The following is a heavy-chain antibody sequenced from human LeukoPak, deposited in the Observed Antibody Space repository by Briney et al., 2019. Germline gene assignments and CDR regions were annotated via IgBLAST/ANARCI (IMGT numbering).Heavy chain of an antibody. Sequence: GGSQRLSCAPSVYTFSIYCMHWVRQAPGKGVVWVSSIKSDGSCIMYADCVRGRFTISRDNAKNMLFVKMNSVRAEDKAGYYCARDLDYGGRSNFDHWGQGTLVTVSS. CDR1: VYTFSIYC. J-gene: IGHJ4*02. V-gene: IGHV3-74*03. D-gene: IGHD4-23*01. CDR3: ARDLDYGGRSNFDH. CDR2: IKSDGSCI.